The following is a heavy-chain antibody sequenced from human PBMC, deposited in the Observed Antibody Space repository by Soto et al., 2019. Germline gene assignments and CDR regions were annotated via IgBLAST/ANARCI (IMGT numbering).Heavy chain of an antibody. V-gene: IGHV1-8*01. CDR3: ASHSSGWYFDDY. CDR1: GYTFSSYD. J-gene: IGHJ4*01. Sequence: ASVKVSCKASGYTFSSYDINWVRQATGQGLEWMGWMNPNSGNTGYAQKFQGRVTMTRNTSISTAYMELSSLRSEDTAVYYCASHSSGWYFDDYWGHGTLVTVSS. D-gene: IGHD6-19*01. CDR2: MNPNSGNT.